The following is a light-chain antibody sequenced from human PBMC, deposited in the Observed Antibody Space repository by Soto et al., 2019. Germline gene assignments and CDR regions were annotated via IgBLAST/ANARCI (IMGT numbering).Light chain of an antibody. Sequence: EIVLTQSPATLSLSPGERATLSCRASQSVGSQLAWYQQKPGQAPRLLIYDASNRATGLPARFSGSGSGTVVTRTVTSFAREDFALYVCLRRSDWSFSFVGGSQVE. CDR3: LRRSDWSFS. CDR1: QSVGSQ. J-gene: IGKJ4*01. CDR2: DAS. V-gene: IGKV3-11*01.